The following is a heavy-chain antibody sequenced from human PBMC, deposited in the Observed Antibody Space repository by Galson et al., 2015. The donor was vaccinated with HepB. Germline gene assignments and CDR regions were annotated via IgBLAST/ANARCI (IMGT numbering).Heavy chain of an antibody. CDR2: VVVGNGDT. D-gene: IGHD4-11*01. Sequence: SVKVSCKASGLTLTSSAVQWVRKARGQRLEWIGWVVVGNGDTNYAQKFQERLTITRDKSTSTAYMELSGLRSEDPAVYYCAADGSVTYLGYYYYYGVNVWGQGTTVTVSS. J-gene: IGHJ6*02. CDR1: GLTLTSSA. V-gene: IGHV1-58*01. CDR3: AADGSVTYLGYYYYYGVNV.